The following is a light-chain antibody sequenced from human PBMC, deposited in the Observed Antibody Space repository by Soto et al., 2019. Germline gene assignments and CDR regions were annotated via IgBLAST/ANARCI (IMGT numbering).Light chain of an antibody. Sequence: QSVLTQPPSASGSPGQSVTIPCTGTSSDVGGYDHVSWYQQHPGKAPKLMIYEVTKRPAGVPDRFSGSKSGNTASLTISGLQAEDEADYYCCSYVGATTYVFGTGTKVTVL. CDR2: EVT. V-gene: IGLV2-8*01. CDR3: CSYVGATTYV. J-gene: IGLJ1*01. CDR1: SSDVGGYDH.